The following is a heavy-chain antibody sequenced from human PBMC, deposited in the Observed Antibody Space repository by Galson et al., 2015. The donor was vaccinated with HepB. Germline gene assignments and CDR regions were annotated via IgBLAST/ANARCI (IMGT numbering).Heavy chain of an antibody. CDR3: ARDFVVVPAAIGDAFDI. CDR1: GYTFTSYG. V-gene: IGHV1-18*01. CDR2: ISAYNGNT. J-gene: IGHJ3*02. D-gene: IGHD2-2*01. Sequence: SVKVSCKASGYTFTSYGISWVRQAPGQGLEWMGWISAYNGNTNYAQKLQGRVTMTTDTSTSTAYMELRSLRSDDTAVYYCARDFVVVPAAIGDAFDIWGQGTMVTVSP.